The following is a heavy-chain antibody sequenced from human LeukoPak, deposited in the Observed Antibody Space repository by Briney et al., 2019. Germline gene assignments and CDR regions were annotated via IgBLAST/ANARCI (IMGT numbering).Heavy chain of an antibody. Sequence: PGRSLRLSCAASGFTFSSYGMHWVRQAPGKGLEWVAVISYDGSNKYYADSVKGRFTISRDNSKNTLYLQMNSLRAEDTAVYYCARDLVVGATDYWGQGTLVTVSS. CDR2: ISYDGSNK. J-gene: IGHJ4*02. CDR3: ARDLVVGATDY. V-gene: IGHV3-30*03. CDR1: GFTFSSYG. D-gene: IGHD1-26*01.